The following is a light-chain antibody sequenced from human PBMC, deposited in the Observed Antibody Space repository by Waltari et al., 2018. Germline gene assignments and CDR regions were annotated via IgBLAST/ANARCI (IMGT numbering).Light chain of an antibody. CDR2: WAS. V-gene: IGKV4-1*01. J-gene: IGKJ4*01. CDR1: QSVLSSSNNKNY. Sequence: DIVMTQSPDSLAVSLGERATINCRSGQSVLSSSNNKNYLAWYQQKLGQPPKLLIYWASTRESGVPDRFNGSGSGTDFTLTISSLHAEDVAVYYCQQYYTAPPPTFGGGTKVEIK. CDR3: QQYYTAPPPT.